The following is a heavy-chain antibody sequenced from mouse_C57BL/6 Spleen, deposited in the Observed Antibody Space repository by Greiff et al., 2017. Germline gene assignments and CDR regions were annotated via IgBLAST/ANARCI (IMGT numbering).Heavy chain of an antibody. D-gene: IGHD4-1*01. CDR1: GYAFSSSW. CDR3: ARSGELGGMDY. J-gene: IGHJ4*01. V-gene: IGHV1-82*01. Sequence: QVQLQQSGPELVKPGASVKISCKASGYAFSSSWMNWVKQRPGKGLEWIGRIYPGDGDTNYNGKFKGKATLTADKSSSTAYMQLSSLTAEDSAVYFCARSGELGGMDYWGQGTSVTVSS. CDR2: IYPGDGDT.